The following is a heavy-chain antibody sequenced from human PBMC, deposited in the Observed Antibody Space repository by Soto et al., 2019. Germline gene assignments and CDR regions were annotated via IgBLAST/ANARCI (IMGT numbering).Heavy chain of an antibody. D-gene: IGHD6-19*01. V-gene: IGHV3-7*01. CDR3: AGDLKQWLVRDYYYGMDV. CDR1: GFTFSSYW. CDR2: IKQDGSEK. J-gene: IGHJ6*02. Sequence: GGSLRLSCAASGFTFSSYWMSWVRQAPGKGLEWVANIKQDGSEKYYVDSVKGRFTISRDNAKNSLYLQMNSLRAEDTAGYYGAGDLKQWLVRDYYYGMDVWGQGTTVTVSS.